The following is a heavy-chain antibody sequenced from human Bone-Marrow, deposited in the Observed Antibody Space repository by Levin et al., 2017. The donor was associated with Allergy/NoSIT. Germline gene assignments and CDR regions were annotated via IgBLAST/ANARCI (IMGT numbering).Heavy chain of an antibody. CDR2: IKQDGSEK. Sequence: GGSLRLSCAASGFTFSSYWMSWVRQAPGKGLEWVANIKQDGSEKYYVDSVKGRFTISRDNAKNSLYLQMNSLRAEDTAVYYCARDRFGGEWAKGYDFWSGLFLFQWPLYYYYYYMDVWGKGTTVTVSS. CDR1: GFTFSSYW. CDR3: ARDRFGGEWAKGYDFWSGLFLFQWPLYYYYYYMDV. J-gene: IGHJ6*03. D-gene: IGHD3-3*01. V-gene: IGHV3-7*03.